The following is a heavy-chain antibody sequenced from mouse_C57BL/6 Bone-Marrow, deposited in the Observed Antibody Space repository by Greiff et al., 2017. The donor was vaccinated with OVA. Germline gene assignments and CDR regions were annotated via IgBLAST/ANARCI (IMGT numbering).Heavy chain of an antibody. V-gene: IGHV1-19*01. J-gene: IGHJ4*01. Sequence: VQLKESGPVLVKPGASVKMSCKASGYTFTDYYMNWVKQSHGKSLEWIGVINPYNGGTSYNQKFKGKATLTVDKSSSTAYMELNSLTSEDSAVYYCARSRPYAMDFWGQGTSVTVSS. CDR3: ARSRPYAMDF. CDR2: INPYNGGT. CDR1: GYTFTDYY.